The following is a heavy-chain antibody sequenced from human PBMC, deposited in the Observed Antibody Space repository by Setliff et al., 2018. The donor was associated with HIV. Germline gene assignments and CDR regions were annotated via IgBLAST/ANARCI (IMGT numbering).Heavy chain of an antibody. D-gene: IGHD3-10*01. V-gene: IGHV1-24*01. CDR3: ARSARFFYVSGSRRYFDL. CDR2: FAPEYDKT. Sequence: ASVKVSCKVSGYTLTELSMHWVRQASGKGLEWMGGFAPEYDKTFYAQKFQGRLTMNEDTSTETAYMELSSLRSDDTAAYYCARSARFFYVSGSRRYFDLWGRGTLVTVSS. CDR1: GYTLTELS. J-gene: IGHJ2*01.